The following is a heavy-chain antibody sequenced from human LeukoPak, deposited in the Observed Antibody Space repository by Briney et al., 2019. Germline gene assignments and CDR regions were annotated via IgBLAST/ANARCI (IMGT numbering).Heavy chain of an antibody. J-gene: IGHJ4*02. CDR1: GFTVSSNY. CDR3: ARLACSSTSCPLRY. D-gene: IGHD2-2*01. Sequence: GGSLRLSCAASGFTVSSNYMSWVRQAPGKGLEWVSVIYSGGSTYYADSVKGRFTISRDNSKNTLYLQVNSLRAEDTAVYYCARLACSSTSCPLRYWGQGTLVTVSS. CDR2: IYSGGST. V-gene: IGHV3-53*01.